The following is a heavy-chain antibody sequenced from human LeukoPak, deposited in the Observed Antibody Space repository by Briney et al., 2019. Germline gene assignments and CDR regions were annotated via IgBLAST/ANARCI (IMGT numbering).Heavy chain of an antibody. CDR1: GFSISGYY. J-gene: IGHJ6*03. Sequence: SETLSLTCSVSGFSISGYYWSWIRQPAGKGLEWIGRIYTSGSTNYNPSLKSRGTMSVDTSKNQFSLKLSYVTAADTAVYYCARVDVFGVVSSDYYYYYMDVWGKGTTVTVSS. CDR3: ARVDVFGVVSSDYYYYYMDV. V-gene: IGHV4-4*07. D-gene: IGHD3-3*01. CDR2: IYTSGST.